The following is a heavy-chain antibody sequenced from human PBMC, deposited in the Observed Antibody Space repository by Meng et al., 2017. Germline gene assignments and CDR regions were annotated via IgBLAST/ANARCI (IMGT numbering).Heavy chain of an antibody. Sequence: GGSLRLSCEATGFSFSDYYMDWVRQAPGKGLEWVAVISYDGSNKYYADSVKGRFTISRDNSKNTLYLQMNSLRAEDTAVYYCASAGGTTVAATALFGYWGQGTRVTVYS. D-gene: IGHD6-25*01. V-gene: IGHV3-30*03. CDR3: ASAGGTTVAATALFGY. CDR2: ISYDGSNK. J-gene: IGHJ4*02. CDR1: GFSFSDYY.